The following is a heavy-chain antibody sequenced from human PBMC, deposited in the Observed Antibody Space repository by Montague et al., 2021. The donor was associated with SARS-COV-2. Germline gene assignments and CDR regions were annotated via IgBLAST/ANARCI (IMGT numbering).Heavy chain of an antibody. J-gene: IGHJ4*02. Sequence: SVKVSCKASGYTFTRYDINWVRQATGQGLEWMGWMNPNSGNTGYSQKFQGRVTMTRNTSISTAYVELSSLRSEDTAVYYCARAQYYYDSSGYYPAYWGQGTLVTVSS. CDR3: ARAQYYYDSSGYYPAY. V-gene: IGHV1-8*01. CDR1: GYTFTRYD. CDR2: MNPNSGNT. D-gene: IGHD3-22*01.